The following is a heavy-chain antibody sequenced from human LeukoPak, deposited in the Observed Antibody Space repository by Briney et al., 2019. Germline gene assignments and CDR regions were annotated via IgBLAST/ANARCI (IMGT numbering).Heavy chain of an antibody. Sequence: PGGSLRLSCAASGFTFSSYAMHWGRQAPGKGLEWGAVISYDGSNKYYADSVKGRFTISRDNSKNTLYLQMNSLRAEDTAVYYCARESYGDYVFDYWGQGTLVTVSS. CDR3: ARESYGDYVFDY. D-gene: IGHD4-17*01. CDR1: GFTFSSYA. CDR2: ISYDGSNK. V-gene: IGHV3-30*04. J-gene: IGHJ4*02.